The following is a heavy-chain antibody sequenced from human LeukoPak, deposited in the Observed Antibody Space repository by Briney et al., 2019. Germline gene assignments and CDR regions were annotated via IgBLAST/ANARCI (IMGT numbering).Heavy chain of an antibody. D-gene: IGHD3-10*01. CDR3: ARGQWFRAF. V-gene: IGHV4-38-2*02. Sequence: SETLSLTCTVSGYSISSGYYWGWIRQPPGKGLEWIGSMYHSGSTYYNPSLKSRVTISVDTSKNQFSLKLSSVIAADTAVYYCARGQWFRAFWSRGTPVTVSS. J-gene: IGHJ4*01. CDR1: GYSISSGYY. CDR2: MYHSGST.